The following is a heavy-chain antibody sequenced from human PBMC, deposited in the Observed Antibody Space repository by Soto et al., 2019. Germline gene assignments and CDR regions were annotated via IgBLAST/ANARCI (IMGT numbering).Heavy chain of an antibody. CDR1: GGSISSYY. CDR2: IYYSGST. CDR3: ARVHCSGGSCFFDY. D-gene: IGHD2-15*01. Sequence: SETLSLTCTVSGGSISSYYWSWIRQPPGKGLEWIGYIYYSGSTNYTPSLKSRVTISVDTSKNQFSLKLSSVTAADTAVYYCARVHCSGGSCFFDYWGQGTLATVSS. J-gene: IGHJ4*02. V-gene: IGHV4-59*01.